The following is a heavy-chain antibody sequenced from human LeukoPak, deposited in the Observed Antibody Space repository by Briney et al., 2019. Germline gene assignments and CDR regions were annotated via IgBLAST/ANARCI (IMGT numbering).Heavy chain of an antibody. V-gene: IGHV3-33*01. CDR1: GFTFSNYG. D-gene: IGHD1-26*01. CDR2: TWSDGTNK. Sequence: GGSLRLSCEASGFTFSNYGMHWVRQAPGKGLGWVAVTWSDGTNKHHADSVKGRLTISRDNSKNTLYLQMTSVRAEDTAVYYCARSIVGSNLIDFWGQGTLVTVSS. J-gene: IGHJ4*02. CDR3: ARSIVGSNLIDF.